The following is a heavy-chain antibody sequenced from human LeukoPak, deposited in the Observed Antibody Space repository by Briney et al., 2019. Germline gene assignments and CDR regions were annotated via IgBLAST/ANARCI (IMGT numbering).Heavy chain of an antibody. CDR3: ARDNNWFDP. CDR1: GGSISSSSYY. J-gene: IGHJ5*02. V-gene: IGHV4-39*07. CDR2: IYYSGST. Sequence: SETLSLTCTVSGGSISSSSYYWGWIRQPPGKGLEWIGSIYYSGSTYYNPPLKSRVTMSVDTSKNQFSLKLNSVTAADTAVYYCARDNNWFDPWGQGTLVIVSS.